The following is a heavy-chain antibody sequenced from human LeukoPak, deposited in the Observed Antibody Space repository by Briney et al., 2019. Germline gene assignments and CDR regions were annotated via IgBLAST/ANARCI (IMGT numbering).Heavy chain of an antibody. V-gene: IGHV4-59*01. Sequence: SETLSLTCTVSGGSISSYYWSWIRQPPGKGLEWIGYIYYSGSTNYNPSLKSRVTISVDTSKNQFSLKLSSVTAADTAVYYCARVPYDDSSGSLGFDYWGQGTLVTVSS. J-gene: IGHJ4*02. CDR2: IYYSGST. CDR3: ARVPYDDSSGSLGFDY. D-gene: IGHD3-22*01. CDR1: GGSISSYY.